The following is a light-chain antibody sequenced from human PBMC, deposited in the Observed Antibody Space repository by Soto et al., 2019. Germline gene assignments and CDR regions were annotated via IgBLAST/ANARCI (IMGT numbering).Light chain of an antibody. Sequence: DIPLTQSPSFLSASVGDRVTITCRASQVISSGYLAWYQQKPGTAPKLLIYATSTLQSGVSSRFSGSGSGTEFTLTISSLQPEDFAPYYCQQLIRYPVTFGGGTKVEIK. CDR2: ATS. CDR1: QVISSGY. J-gene: IGKJ4*01. V-gene: IGKV1-9*01. CDR3: QQLIRYPVT.